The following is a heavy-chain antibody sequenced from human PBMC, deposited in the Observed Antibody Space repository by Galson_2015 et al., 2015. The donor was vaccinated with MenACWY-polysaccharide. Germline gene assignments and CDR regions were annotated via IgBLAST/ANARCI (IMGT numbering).Heavy chain of an antibody. CDR1: GLSFGHWW. D-gene: IGHD7-27*01. V-gene: IGHV3-7*01. J-gene: IGHJ6*02. CDR3: ARGHLGLGL. CDR2: ITKDGSEK. Sequence: LSLCGAACGLSFGHWWMIWVRLAHGKGLVWAASITKDGSEKYYVDSVRVRFTISRDNAKDSLYLQMNRLRADDTGVYFCARGHLGLGLWGQGTTVTVSS.